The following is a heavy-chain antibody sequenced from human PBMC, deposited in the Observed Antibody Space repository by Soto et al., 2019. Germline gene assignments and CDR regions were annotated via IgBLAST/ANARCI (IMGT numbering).Heavy chain of an antibody. Sequence: SETLSLTCAVYGGSFSGYYWSWIRQPPGKGLEWIWEINHSGSTNYNPSLESRVTISVDTFKNQFSLKLSSVTAADTAVYYCARVYRVNVLRYFGNYYMDVWGKGTTVTVSS. CDR3: ARVYRVNVLRYFGNYYMDV. CDR2: INHSGST. CDR1: GGSFSGYY. V-gene: IGHV4-34*01. D-gene: IGHD3-9*01. J-gene: IGHJ6*03.